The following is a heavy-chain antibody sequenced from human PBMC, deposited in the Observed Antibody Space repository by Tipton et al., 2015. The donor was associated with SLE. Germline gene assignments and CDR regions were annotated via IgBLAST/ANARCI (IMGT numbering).Heavy chain of an antibody. Sequence: TLSLTCAVYGGSFSGYYWSWIRQPPGKGLEWIGEINHSGSTNYNPSLKSRVTISEDTSKNQLSLKLSSVAAADTAVYYCARARLLLYFDLWGRGTLVTVSS. D-gene: IGHD2/OR15-2a*01. CDR3: ARARLLLYFDL. V-gene: IGHV4-34*01. J-gene: IGHJ2*01. CDR2: INHSGST. CDR1: GGSFSGYY.